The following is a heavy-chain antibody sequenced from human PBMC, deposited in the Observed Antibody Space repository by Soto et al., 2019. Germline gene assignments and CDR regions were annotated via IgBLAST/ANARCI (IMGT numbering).Heavy chain of an antibody. CDR3: ARTGRYNWNLVDY. D-gene: IGHD1-1*01. V-gene: IGHV4-59*08. CDR2: IYYSGST. Sequence: SETLSLTCTVSGGSISSYYWSRIRQPPGKGLEWIGYIYYSGSTNYNPSLKSRVTISVDTSKNQFSLKLSSVTAADTAVYYCARTGRYNWNLVDYWGQGTLVTVSS. J-gene: IGHJ4*02. CDR1: GGSISSYY.